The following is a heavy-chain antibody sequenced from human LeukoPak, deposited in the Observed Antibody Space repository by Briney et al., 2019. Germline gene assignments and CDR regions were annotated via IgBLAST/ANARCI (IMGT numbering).Heavy chain of an antibody. V-gene: IGHV3-23*02. Sequence: PRGSLRLSCAVSGFTFSSYGMTWVRQAPGKGLEWVSSICGGGSDTYKEDSVKGRFTLSRDNSKSSLYLQMNNLRGEETAVYYCVKGGAYGSGSYCDYWGQGILVTVSS. CDR3: VKGGAYGSGSYCDY. D-gene: IGHD3-10*01. CDR2: ICGGGSDT. CDR1: GFTFSSYG. J-gene: IGHJ4*02.